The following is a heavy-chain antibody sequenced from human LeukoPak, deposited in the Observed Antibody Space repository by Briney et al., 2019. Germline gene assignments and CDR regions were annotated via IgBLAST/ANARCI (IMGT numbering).Heavy chain of an antibody. V-gene: IGHV6-1*01. D-gene: IGHD1-1*01. CDR1: GDSVSNTSAT. Sequence: SQTLSLTCAISGDSVSNTSATWNWIRQSPSRGLEWLGRTFYRSSWVYDYAVSVRGRITAKPDTSENQVSLQLDSVTPEDTAVYYCAREGDWIGFGLWGQGTLVTVSS. CDR3: AREGDWIGFGL. J-gene: IGHJ5*02. CDR2: TFYRSSWVY.